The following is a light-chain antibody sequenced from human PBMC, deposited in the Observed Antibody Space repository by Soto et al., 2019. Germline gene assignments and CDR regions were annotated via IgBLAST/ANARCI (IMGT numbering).Light chain of an antibody. CDR3: QQYSSSPPT. Sequence: ENVLTQSPGTLSLSPGDRATLSCRASQSLSSRYLAWYRQKPGQAPRLLIYGASNRATGIPDRFSGSGSGTDFTLTISRLEPGDFAVYYCQQYSSSPPTFGGGTKVEIK. CDR2: GAS. V-gene: IGKV3-20*01. CDR1: QSLSSRY. J-gene: IGKJ4*01.